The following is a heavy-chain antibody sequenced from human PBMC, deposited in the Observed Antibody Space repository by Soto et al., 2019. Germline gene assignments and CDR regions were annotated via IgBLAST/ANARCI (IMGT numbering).Heavy chain of an antibody. Sequence: VQLVESGGGVVQPGGSLRLSCAASGFIFSTYGMHWVRQVPGKGLEWVAHISYDGSNEHYADSVKGRFTVSRDNAKNTLSLQMTSLRSEDTAIYYCTKAYIVGTTWGYFESWGQGTLVTVSS. CDR2: ISYDGSNE. J-gene: IGHJ4*02. CDR3: TKAYIVGTTWGYFES. V-gene: IGHV3-30*18. D-gene: IGHD1-26*01. CDR1: GFIFSTYG.